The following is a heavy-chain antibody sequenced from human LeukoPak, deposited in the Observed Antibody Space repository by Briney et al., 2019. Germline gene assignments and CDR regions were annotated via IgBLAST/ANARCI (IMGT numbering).Heavy chain of an antibody. CDR1: SGPISTYY. CDR3: ARQGTSGSYLTGLDV. D-gene: IGHD3-22*01. CDR2: IFYSGST. V-gene: IGHV4-59*08. Sequence: SETLSLTCTVSSGPISTYYWSWIRQPPGKGLEWMGYIFYSGSTTYNPSLSSRLTISVDTSKNQFSLELSSVTAADTAVYYCARQGTSGSYLTGLDVWGQGTTVTVSS. J-gene: IGHJ6*02.